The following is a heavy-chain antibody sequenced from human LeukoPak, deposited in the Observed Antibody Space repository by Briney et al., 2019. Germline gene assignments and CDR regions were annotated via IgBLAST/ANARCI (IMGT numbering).Heavy chain of an antibody. D-gene: IGHD5-12*01. V-gene: IGHV4-59*01. CDR3: AREASSIGGYDWVDRYYLDY. CDR1: GGSISSYY. J-gene: IGHJ4*02. CDR2: IYYSGST. Sequence: SETLSLTCIVSGGSISSYYWSWIRQPPGKGLEWIGYIYYSGSTNYNPSLKSRVTISVDTSKNQFSLKLSSVTAADTAVYYCAREASSIGGYDWVDRYYLDYWGQGTLVTVSS.